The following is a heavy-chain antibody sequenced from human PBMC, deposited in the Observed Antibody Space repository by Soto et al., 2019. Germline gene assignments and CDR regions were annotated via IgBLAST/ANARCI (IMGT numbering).Heavy chain of an antibody. CDR3: ARDRGVAPPVAGNTHYYYYMDV. D-gene: IGHD6-19*01. CDR1: GYSFTNYG. J-gene: IGHJ6*03. V-gene: IGHV1-18*01. CDR2: ISAYNGNT. Sequence: QDQLVQSGVEVKKPEASVKVSCKASGYSFTNYGITWVRQAPGQGFEWMGWISAYNGNTNYAQKFQGRVTMTTDATTRTAYLELRSLRSDDTAVYYCARDRGVAPPVAGNTHYYYYMDVWGKGTTVTVSS.